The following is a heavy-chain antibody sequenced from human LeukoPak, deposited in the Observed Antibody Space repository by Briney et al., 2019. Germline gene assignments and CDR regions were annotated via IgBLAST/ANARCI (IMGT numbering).Heavy chain of an antibody. D-gene: IGHD3-10*01. CDR1: GGSFSDYY. Sequence: TSETLFLTCAVYGGSFSDYYWSRIRQPPGKGLEWIVEINHSGSTNYNPSLKSRVTISVDTSKNQFSLKLSSVTAADTAVYYCARSLSKSVVLLWFGDSPPSSWFDPRGQGTLVTVSS. V-gene: IGHV4-34*01. CDR2: INHSGST. J-gene: IGHJ5*02. CDR3: ARSLSKSVVLLWFGDSPPSSWFDP.